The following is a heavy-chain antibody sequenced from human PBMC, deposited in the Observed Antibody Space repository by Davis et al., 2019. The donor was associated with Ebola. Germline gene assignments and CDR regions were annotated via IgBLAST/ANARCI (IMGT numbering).Heavy chain of an antibody. CDR3: ARGVRSGSYRRNWYFDL. CDR2: IYPGDSDT. V-gene: IGHV5-51*01. D-gene: IGHD1-26*01. J-gene: IGHJ2*01. Sequence: PGGSLRLSCKGSGYSFTSYWIGWVRQMPGKGLEWMGIIYPGDSDTRYSPSFQGQVTISADKSISTAYLQWSSLKASDTAMYYCARGVRSGSYRRNWYFDLWGRGTLVTVSS. CDR1: GYSFTSYW.